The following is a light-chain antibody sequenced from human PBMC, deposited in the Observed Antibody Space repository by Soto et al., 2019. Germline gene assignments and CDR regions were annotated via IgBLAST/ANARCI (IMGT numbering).Light chain of an antibody. J-gene: IGKJ1*01. CDR2: GAS. Sequence: EIVLTQSPGTLSSSPGERASLSCRASQSVRSSYVAWLQQKPGQAPRVIIYGASNRATGIPDRFSGSGSGTDFTLTISRLEPEDFAVYFCQQYGSSGTFGQGTKVDI. CDR1: QSVRSSY. V-gene: IGKV3-20*01. CDR3: QQYGSSGT.